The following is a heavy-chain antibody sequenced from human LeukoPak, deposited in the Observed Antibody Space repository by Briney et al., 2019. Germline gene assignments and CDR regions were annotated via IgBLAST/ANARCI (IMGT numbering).Heavy chain of an antibody. CDR2: IYNDGRT. V-gene: IGHV3-66*02. Sequence: GGSLRLSCAASGFTVNNKYMTWVRQAPGKGLEWVSLIYNDGRTYYADSVKGRFTISRDNSKNTLYLQMNSLRAEDTAVYYCAKDLRASYFGSGSDYYFDYWGQGTLVTVSS. CDR3: AKDLRASYFGSGSDYYFDY. J-gene: IGHJ4*02. CDR1: GFTVNNKY. D-gene: IGHD3-10*01.